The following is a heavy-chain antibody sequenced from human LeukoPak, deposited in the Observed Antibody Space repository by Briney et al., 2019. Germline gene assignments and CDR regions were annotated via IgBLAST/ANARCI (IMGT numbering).Heavy chain of an antibody. CDR2: IYAGGSI. CDR3: AAGGDEFAY. D-gene: IGHD3-10*01. V-gene: IGHV4-61*02. Sequence: SSQTLSLTCSVSGGSISSINSGPYYWSWIRQPAGKGLEWIGRIYAGGSINYNPSLNGRVTISIDRSKNQFSLKLSSVTAADTALYYCAAGGDEFAYWGQGTLVTVSS. CDR1: GGSISSINSGPYY. J-gene: IGHJ4*02.